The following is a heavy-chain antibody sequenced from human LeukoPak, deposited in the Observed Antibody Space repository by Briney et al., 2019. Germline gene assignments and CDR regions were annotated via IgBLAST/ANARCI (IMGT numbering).Heavy chain of an antibody. CDR3: ATDHYYGFGTDAFDI. J-gene: IGHJ3*02. Sequence: SETLSLTCTVSGGSISSSTYYWGWIRQPPGKGLEWIGHIYYSGSTYYNPSLKSRVTISVDTSKNQFSLKLTSVTAADTAVYYCATDHYYGFGTDAFDIWGQGTMVTVSS. D-gene: IGHD3-10*01. CDR2: IYYSGST. V-gene: IGHV4-39*07. CDR1: GGSISSSTYY.